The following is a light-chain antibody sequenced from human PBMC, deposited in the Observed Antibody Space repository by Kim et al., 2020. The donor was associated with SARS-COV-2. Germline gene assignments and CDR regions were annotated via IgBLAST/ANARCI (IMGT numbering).Light chain of an antibody. CDR1: TLPEQQ. CDR3: QSADSSGTYV. J-gene: IGLJ1*01. V-gene: IGLV3-25*03. Sequence: SYELTQPPSLSVSPGQTARITCSGDTLPEQQTYWYQQKSGQAPLLVIYKDSERPSGIPERFSGSSSGTTVTLTIRGVQAEDDADYYCQSADSSGTYVFGT. CDR2: KDS.